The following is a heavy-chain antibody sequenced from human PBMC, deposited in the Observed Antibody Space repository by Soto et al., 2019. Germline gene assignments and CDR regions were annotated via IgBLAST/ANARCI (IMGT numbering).Heavy chain of an antibody. CDR3: AKDPRGPSKSVWYGMDV. D-gene: IGHD2-15*01. Sequence: QVQLVESGGGVVQPGRSLRLSCAASGFTFSSYGMHWVRQAPGKGLEWVAVISYDGSNKYYADSVKGRFTISRDNSKNTLYLQMNSLRAEETAVYYCAKDPRGPSKSVWYGMDVWGQGTTVTVSS. CDR2: ISYDGSNK. V-gene: IGHV3-30*18. J-gene: IGHJ6*02. CDR1: GFTFSSYG.